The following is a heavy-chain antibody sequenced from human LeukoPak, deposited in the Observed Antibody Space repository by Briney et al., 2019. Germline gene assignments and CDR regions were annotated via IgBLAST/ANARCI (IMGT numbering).Heavy chain of an antibody. J-gene: IGHJ4*02. CDR3: ARRPFGADY. V-gene: IGHV3-48*04. D-gene: IGHD3-10*01. CDR1: GFTFSSYS. CDR2: IISSSTTI. Sequence: GGSLRLSCAASGFTFSSYSMNWVRQAPGRGLEWVSYIISSSTTISYAHFVKGRFTISRDNAKNSLYLQMNSVRVEDTAVYYCARRPFGADYWGQGTLVTVSS.